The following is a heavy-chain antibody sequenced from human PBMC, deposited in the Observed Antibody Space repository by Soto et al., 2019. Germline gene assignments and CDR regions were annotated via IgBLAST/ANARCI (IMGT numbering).Heavy chain of an antibody. CDR2: ISGSGGST. V-gene: IGHV3-23*01. CDR3: AKNNLDGSATKDY. CDR1: GFTFSTYP. J-gene: IGHJ4*02. Sequence: EVQLLESGGGLVQVGESLRLSCPASGFTFSTYPMSWVRQVPGKGLEWVSSISGSGGSTYYADSVRGQFTISRDNSKNTLYLQMNSLRAEDTVVYYCAKNNLDGSATKDYWCQGTMVTVSS. D-gene: IGHD3-10*01.